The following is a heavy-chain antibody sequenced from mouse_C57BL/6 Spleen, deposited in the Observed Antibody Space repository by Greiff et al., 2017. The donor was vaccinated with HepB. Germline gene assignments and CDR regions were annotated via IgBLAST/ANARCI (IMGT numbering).Heavy chain of an antibody. V-gene: IGHV1-4*01. D-gene: IGHD1-1*01. J-gene: IGHJ2*01. CDR3: AREGQLLRSWDY. CDR1: GYTFTSYT. Sequence: QVQLQQSGAELARPGASVNMSCKASGYTFTSYTMHWVKQRPGQGLEWIGYINPSSGYTKYNQKFKDKATLTADKSSSTAYMQLSSLTSEDSAVYYCAREGQLLRSWDYWGQGTTLTVSS. CDR2: INPSSGYT.